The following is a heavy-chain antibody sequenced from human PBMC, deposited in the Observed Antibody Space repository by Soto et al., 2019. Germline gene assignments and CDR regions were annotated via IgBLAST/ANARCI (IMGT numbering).Heavy chain of an antibody. J-gene: IGHJ5*02. D-gene: IGHD3-3*01. V-gene: IGHV1-8*01. CDR1: GYTFTSYD. CDR2: MNPNSGNT. CDR3: ARGLSYYDFWSGYYPRFDP. Sequence: ASVKVSCKAFGYTFTSYDINWVRQATGQGLEWMGWMNPNSGNTGYAQKFQGRVTMTRNTSISTAYMELSSLRSEDTAVYYCARGLSYYDFWSGYYPRFDPWGQGTLVTVSS.